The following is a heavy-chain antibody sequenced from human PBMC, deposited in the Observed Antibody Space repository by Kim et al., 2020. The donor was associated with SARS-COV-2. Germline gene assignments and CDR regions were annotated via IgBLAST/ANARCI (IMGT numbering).Heavy chain of an antibody. CDR2: INHSGST. CDR1: GGSFSGYY. V-gene: IGHV4-34*01. Sequence: SETLSLTCAVYGGSFSGYYWSWIRQPPGKGLEWIGEINHSGSTNYNPSLKSRVTISVDTSKNQFSLKLSSVTAADTAVYYCARGRMYLEIGPRRWFDPWGQGTLVTVSS. CDR3: ARGRMYLEIGPRRWFDP. D-gene: IGHD1-1*01. J-gene: IGHJ5*02.